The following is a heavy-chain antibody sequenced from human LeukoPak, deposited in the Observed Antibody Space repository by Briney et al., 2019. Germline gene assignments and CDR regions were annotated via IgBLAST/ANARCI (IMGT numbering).Heavy chain of an antibody. J-gene: IGHJ6*03. CDR3: AKDGMVRGVNYYYYYYMDV. Sequence: PGGSLRLSCAASGFTFGSYAMSWVRQAPGKGLEWVSDINGSGGSTYYTDSVKGRFTISRDNSKNTLYLQMNSLRAEDTAVYYCAKDGMVRGVNYYYYYYMDVWGKGTTVTISS. CDR2: INGSGGST. V-gene: IGHV3-23*01. D-gene: IGHD3-10*01. CDR1: GFTFGSYA.